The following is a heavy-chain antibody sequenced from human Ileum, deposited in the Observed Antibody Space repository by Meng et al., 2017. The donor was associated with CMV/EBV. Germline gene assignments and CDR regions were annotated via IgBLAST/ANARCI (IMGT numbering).Heavy chain of an antibody. V-gene: IGHV4-30-4*08. D-gene: IGHD2-2*01. CDR1: GGSISSGDSY. CDR2: IYYSGST. J-gene: IGHJ5*02. Sequence: TVSGGSISSGDSYWSWIRQPPGKGLEWIGYIYYSGSTYYNPSLKSRVTISVDTSKNQFSLKLSSVTAADTAVYYCARVSASSCSFDPWGQGTLVTVSS. CDR3: ARVSASSCSFDP.